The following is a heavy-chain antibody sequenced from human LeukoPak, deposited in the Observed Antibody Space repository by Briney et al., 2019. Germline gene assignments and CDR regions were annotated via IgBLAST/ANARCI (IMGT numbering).Heavy chain of an antibody. CDR2: IYYSGST. CDR3: ARDPRGFMARPFDY. Sequence: SETLSLTCTVSGGSISSGGYYWSWIRQHPGKGLEWIGYIYYSGSTYYNPSLKSRVTISVDTSKNQFSLKLSSVTAADTAVYYCARDPRGFMARPFDYWGQGTLVTVSS. J-gene: IGHJ4*02. CDR1: GGSISSGGYY. V-gene: IGHV4-31*03. D-gene: IGHD3-10*01.